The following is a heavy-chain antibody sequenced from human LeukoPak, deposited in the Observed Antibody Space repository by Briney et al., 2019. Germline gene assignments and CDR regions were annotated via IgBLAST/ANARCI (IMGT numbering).Heavy chain of an antibody. D-gene: IGHD6-19*01. CDR2: IIPIFGIA. V-gene: IGHV1-69*04. CDR3: ARVAIAVAGRGFDY. CDR1: GGTFSSYA. J-gene: IGHJ4*02. Sequence: ASVMVSCKASGGTFSSYAISWVRQAPGQGLEWMGRIIPIFGIANYAQKFQGRVTITADKSTSTAYMELSSLRSEDTAVYYCARVAIAVAGRGFDYWGQGTLVTVSS.